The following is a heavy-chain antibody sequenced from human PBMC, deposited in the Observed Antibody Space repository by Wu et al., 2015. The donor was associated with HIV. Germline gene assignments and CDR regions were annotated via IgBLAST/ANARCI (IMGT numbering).Heavy chain of an antibody. V-gene: IGHV1-69*12. Sequence: QVQLVQSGTEVKKPGSSMKVACKASGDTLRTSGVTWVRQAPGQGLQWVGGIIPIFDTTYYAQKFQGRVTITADESTSTAYMELSSLKSEDTAVYYCARNTDSVATSLYSFGVWGQGTVVTVSS. CDR2: IIPIFDTT. D-gene: IGHD5-12*01. CDR1: GDTLRTSG. J-gene: IGHJ4*03. CDR3: ARNTDSVATSLYSFGV.